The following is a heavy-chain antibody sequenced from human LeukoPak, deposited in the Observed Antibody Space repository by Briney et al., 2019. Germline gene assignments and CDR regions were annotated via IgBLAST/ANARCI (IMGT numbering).Heavy chain of an antibody. D-gene: IGHD5-18*01. J-gene: IGHJ4*02. CDR1: GFTSSDYA. V-gene: IGHV3-30*03. Sequence: HPGGSLRLSCAASGFTSSDYAMHWVRQAPGRGLEWVAVISYDGRDQKYADSVSGRFIISRDDSNKTLYLQLNSLRPDDTAIYYCARESGYSYNRGYLDSWGQGTLVTVSS. CDR2: ISYDGRDQ. CDR3: ARESGYSYNRGYLDS.